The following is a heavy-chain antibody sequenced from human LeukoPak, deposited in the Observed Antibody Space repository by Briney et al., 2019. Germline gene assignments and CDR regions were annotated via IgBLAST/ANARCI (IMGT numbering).Heavy chain of an antibody. V-gene: IGHV4-59*08. Sequence: SETLSLTCTVSGGSISSYYWSWIRQPPGKGLEWIGYIYYSGSTNYNPSLKSRVTISVDTSKNQFSLKLSSVTAADTAVYYCARGGHGDSSGWRVYYFDYWGQGTLVTVSS. D-gene: IGHD6-19*01. CDR2: IYYSGST. CDR3: ARGGHGDSSGWRVYYFDY. J-gene: IGHJ4*02. CDR1: GGSISSYY.